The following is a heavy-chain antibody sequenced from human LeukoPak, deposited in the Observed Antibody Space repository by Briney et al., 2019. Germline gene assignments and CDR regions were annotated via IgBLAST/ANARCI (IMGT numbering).Heavy chain of an antibody. Sequence: PGGSLRLSCAASGFTFDDYAMHWVRQAPGKGLEWVSGISWNSGSIGYADSVKGRFTISRDNAKNSLYLQMNSLRAEDTALYYCAKDQSLYPTGAFDIWGQGTMVTVSS. CDR2: ISWNSGSI. CDR3: AKDQSLYPTGAFDI. J-gene: IGHJ3*02. CDR1: GFTFDDYA. V-gene: IGHV3-9*01. D-gene: IGHD1-14*01.